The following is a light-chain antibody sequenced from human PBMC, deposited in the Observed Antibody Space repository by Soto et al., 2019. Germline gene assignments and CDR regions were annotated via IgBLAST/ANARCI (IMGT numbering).Light chain of an antibody. CDR2: SAS. V-gene: IGKV3-20*01. Sequence: EIVLTQSPGALTLSPVAGATLSCRASQSVSSSFLGWYQQKPGQASRLLIYSASSRAAGVPDRFSGSGSGADFTLTISRLEPEDFAVYYCQQYGNSRWTFGQGTKVEVK. J-gene: IGKJ1*01. CDR1: QSVSSSF. CDR3: QQYGNSRWT.